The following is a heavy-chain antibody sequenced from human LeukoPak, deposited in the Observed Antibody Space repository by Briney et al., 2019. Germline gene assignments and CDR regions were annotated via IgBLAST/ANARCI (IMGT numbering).Heavy chain of an antibody. D-gene: IGHD1-26*01. J-gene: IGHJ4*02. Sequence: SETLSLTCTVSGGSISSGGYYWSWIRQHPGKGLEWIGYIYYSGSTYYNPSLKSRVTISVDTSKNQFSLKLSSVTAADTAVYYCARDRIGWELLHPGPFDYWGQGTLVTVSS. CDR2: IYYSGST. CDR3: ARDRIGWELLHPGPFDY. V-gene: IGHV4-31*03. CDR1: GGSISSGGYY.